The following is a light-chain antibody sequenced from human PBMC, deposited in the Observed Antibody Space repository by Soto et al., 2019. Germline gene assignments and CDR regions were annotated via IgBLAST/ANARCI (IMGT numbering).Light chain of an antibody. V-gene: IGKV3-11*01. CDR1: QSVISY. CDR2: DAS. J-gene: IGKJ4*01. Sequence: EIVLTQSPATLSLSPGERATLSCRASQSVISYLTWYQQKAGQAPSLLIYDASNRATGIPARFSGSGSGTDFTLTISSLEPEDFAVYYCQQRSNWPLTFGGGTKVEIK. CDR3: QQRSNWPLT.